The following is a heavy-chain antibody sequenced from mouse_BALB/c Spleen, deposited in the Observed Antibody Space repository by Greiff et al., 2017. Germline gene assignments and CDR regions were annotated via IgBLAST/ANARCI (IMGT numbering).Heavy chain of an antibody. CDR2: ISNGGGST. Sequence: EVKLVESGGGLVQPGGSLKLSCAASGFTFSSYTMSWVRQTPEKRLEWVAYISNGGGSTYYPDTVKGRFTISRDNAKNTLYLQMSILKSEDTAMYYCARHITTDAMDYWGQGTSVTVSS. J-gene: IGHJ4*01. V-gene: IGHV5-12-2*01. D-gene: IGHD1-1*01. CDR3: ARHITTDAMDY. CDR1: GFTFSSYT.